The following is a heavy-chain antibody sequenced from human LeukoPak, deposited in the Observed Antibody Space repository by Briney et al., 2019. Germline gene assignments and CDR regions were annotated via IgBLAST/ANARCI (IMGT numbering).Heavy chain of an antibody. CDR1: GYTFTSYG. CDR2: ISAYNGNT. J-gene: IGHJ5*02. V-gene: IGHV1-18*01. Sequence: ASVKVSCRASGYTFTSYGISWVRQAPGQGLEWMGWISAYNGNTNYAQKLQGRVTMTTDTSTSTAYMELRSLRSDDTAVYYCARDPTIFGVVTWFDPWGQGTLVTVFS. D-gene: IGHD3-3*01. CDR3: ARDPTIFGVVTWFDP.